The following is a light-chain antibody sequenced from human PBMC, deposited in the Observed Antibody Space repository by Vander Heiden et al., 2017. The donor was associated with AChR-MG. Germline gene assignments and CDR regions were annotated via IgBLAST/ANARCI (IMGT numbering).Light chain of an antibody. J-gene: IGLJ2*01. CDR1: SLRNFY. Sequence: SSELNQDPAVSVALGQTVRITCQGDSLRNFYASWYQQKPRQAPVLVIYGKNNRPSGIPDRFSGSSSGNTASLTIAGAQAEDEADYFCSSRDSSGNHPYVVFGGGTKLTVL. CDR2: GKN. CDR3: SSRDSSGNHPYVV. V-gene: IGLV3-19*01.